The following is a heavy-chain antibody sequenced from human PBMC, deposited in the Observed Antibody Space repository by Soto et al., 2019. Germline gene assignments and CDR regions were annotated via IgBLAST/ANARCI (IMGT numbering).Heavy chain of an antibody. V-gene: IGHV3-23*01. Sequence: EVQLLESGGGLVQPGGSLRLSCAASGFTFSSYAMSWVRQAPGKGLEWVSAISGSGGSTYYADSVKGRFTISRDNSKNTLYLQMNSLRAEDTAVYYCAKTPDNWNDDAYPLFDYWGQGTLVTVSS. D-gene: IGHD1-20*01. CDR3: AKTPDNWNDDAYPLFDY. CDR2: ISGSGGST. CDR1: GFTFSSYA. J-gene: IGHJ4*02.